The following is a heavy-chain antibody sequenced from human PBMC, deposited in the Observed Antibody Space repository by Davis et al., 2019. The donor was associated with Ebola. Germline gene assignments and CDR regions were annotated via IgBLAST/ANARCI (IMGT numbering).Heavy chain of an antibody. CDR1: GGSISSYY. J-gene: IGHJ4*02. D-gene: IGHD6-19*01. Sequence: MPSETLSLTCTVSGGSISSYYWSWIRQPPGKGLEWIGYIYYSGITNYNPSLKSRVTISVDTSKKHFSLKLGSVTAADTAVYYCARGSQWLGPDYWGQGTLVTVSS. CDR3: ARGSQWLGPDY. V-gene: IGHV4-59*01. CDR2: IYYSGIT.